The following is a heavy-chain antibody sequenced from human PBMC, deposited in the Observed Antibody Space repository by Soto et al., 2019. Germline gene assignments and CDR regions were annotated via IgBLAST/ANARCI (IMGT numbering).Heavy chain of an antibody. D-gene: IGHD1-26*01. J-gene: IGHJ1*01. V-gene: IGHV4-30-4*01. CDR3: ARAWDF. CDR2: ISYSGSP. CDR1: GVSVSRDYQ. Sequence: SETLSLTCTVSGVSVSRDYQWIWIRQPPGKGLEWIGHISYSGSPYYHPSLRSRLSISVDTSKNQFSLKVKSVAAADTAVYYCARAWDFWGQGTLVTVSS.